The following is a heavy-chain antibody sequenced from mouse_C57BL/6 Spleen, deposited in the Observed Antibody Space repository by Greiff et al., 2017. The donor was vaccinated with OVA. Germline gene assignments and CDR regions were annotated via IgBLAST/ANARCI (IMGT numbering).Heavy chain of an antibody. CDR1: GYTFTSYW. CDR3: ANTYYDYDAYAMDY. Sequence: QVQLQQPGAELVKPGASVKVSCKASGYTFTSYWMHWVKQRPGQGLEWIGRIHPSDGVPNYNQKFKGKATLTVDKSSSTAYMQLSSLTSEDSAVYDCANTYYDYDAYAMDYWGQGTSVTVSS. V-gene: IGHV1-74*01. J-gene: IGHJ4*01. CDR2: IHPSDGVP. D-gene: IGHD2-4*01.